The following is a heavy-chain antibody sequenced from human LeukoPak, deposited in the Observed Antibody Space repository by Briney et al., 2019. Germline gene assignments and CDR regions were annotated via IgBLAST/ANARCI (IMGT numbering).Heavy chain of an antibody. CDR1: GYSTSSDYC. V-gene: IGHV4-38-2*02. CDR3: ARERSSVVDHGIDY. D-gene: IGHD2-21*01. J-gene: IGHJ4*02. CDR2: ICHSGST. Sequence: PSETLSLTCFVSGYSTSSDYCWGWNRQPPGRGLEWIGSICHSGSTYYKPSLKSRVTISADTAKNQFSLKVTSVTAAVTAVYYCARERSSVVDHGIDYWGQGFLVTVSS.